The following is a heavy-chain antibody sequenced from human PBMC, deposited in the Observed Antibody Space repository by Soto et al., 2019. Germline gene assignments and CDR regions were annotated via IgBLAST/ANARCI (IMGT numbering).Heavy chain of an antibody. D-gene: IGHD3-10*01. CDR3: TRDRGYPDSFDL. J-gene: IGHJ3*01. CDR2: IVSSGAGT. V-gene: IGHV3-23*01. Sequence: PGGSLRLSCAASGFPFSTYAMSWVRQAPGKGLEWVSTIVSSGAGTYYPDSMKGRFTISRDNSKNTVYLQMNSLRVEDTAVYYCTRDRGYPDSFDLWGQGTMVTVSS. CDR1: GFPFSTYA.